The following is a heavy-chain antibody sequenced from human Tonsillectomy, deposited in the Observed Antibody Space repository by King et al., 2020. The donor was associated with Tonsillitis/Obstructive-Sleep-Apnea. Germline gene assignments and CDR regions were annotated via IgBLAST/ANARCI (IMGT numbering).Heavy chain of an antibody. CDR2: ISWNSGSI. CDR1: GFTFDDYA. CDR3: AKDLIIAESGTPGDAFDI. J-gene: IGHJ3*02. V-gene: IGHV3-9*01. D-gene: IGHD6-13*01. Sequence: VQLVESGGGLVQPGRSLRLSCAASGFTFDDYAMYWVRQVPGKGLEWVSGISWNSGSIGYADSVKGRFTISRDNAKNSLYLQMNSLRTEDTALYHCAKDLIIAESGTPGDAFDIWGQGTMVTVSS.